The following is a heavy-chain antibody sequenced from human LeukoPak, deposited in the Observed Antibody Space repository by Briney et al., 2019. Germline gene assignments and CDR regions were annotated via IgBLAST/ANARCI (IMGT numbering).Heavy chain of an antibody. D-gene: IGHD6-13*01. J-gene: IGHJ4*02. CDR2: ISSSRSTL. CDR1: GFTFSSYE. CDR3: ARDPYSSSWFDY. V-gene: IGHV3-48*03. Sequence: GGSLRLSCAASGFTFSSYEMNWVRQALGKGLEWVSYISSSRSTLYYADSVKGRFTISRDNAKNSLYLQMNSLRAEDTAVYYCARDPYSSSWFDYWGQGTLVTVSS.